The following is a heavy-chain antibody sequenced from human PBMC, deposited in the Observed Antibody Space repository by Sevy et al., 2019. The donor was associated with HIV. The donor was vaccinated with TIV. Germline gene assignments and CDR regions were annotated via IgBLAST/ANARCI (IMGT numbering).Heavy chain of an antibody. CDR2: IKQDGSEK. CDR3: ARVSDDSSGFHLDY. D-gene: IGHD3-22*01. CDR1: GFIFSNYN. Sequence: GGSLRLSCAASGFIFSNYNMKWVRQAPGKGLEWVANIKQDGSEKYSVDSVKGRFTISRDNAKNSLYLQMNSLRAEDTALYYCARVSDDSSGFHLDYWGQGTLVTVSS. J-gene: IGHJ4*02. V-gene: IGHV3-7*01.